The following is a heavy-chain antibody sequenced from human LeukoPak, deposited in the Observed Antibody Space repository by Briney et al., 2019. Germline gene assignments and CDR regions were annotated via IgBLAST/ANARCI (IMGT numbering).Heavy chain of an antibody. J-gene: IGHJ4*02. CDR2: IYHSGST. CDR1: GGSISSSNW. Sequence: PSETLSLTCAVSGGSISSSNWWSWVRQPPGKGLEWIGEIYHSGSTNYNPSLKSRVTISVDKSKNQFSLKLSSVTAADTAVYYCYYYGSGSRPTGYYFDYWGQGTLVTASS. CDR3: YYYGSGSRPTGYYFDY. V-gene: IGHV4-4*02. D-gene: IGHD3-10*01.